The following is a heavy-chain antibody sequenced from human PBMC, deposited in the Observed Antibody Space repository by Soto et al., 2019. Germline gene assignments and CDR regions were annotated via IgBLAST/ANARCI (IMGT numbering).Heavy chain of an antibody. CDR3: AADGDGYDQKVDY. D-gene: IGHD2-21*01. CDR2: IVVGSGNT. J-gene: IGHJ4*02. V-gene: IGHV1-58*01. CDR1: GFTFTSSA. Sequence: GASVTVSCKASGFTFTSSAVQWVRQARGQRLEWMGWIVVGSGNTNYAQRFQERVTITRDMSTSTAYMELSSLISEDTAVYYCAADGDGYDQKVDYWGQGTLVTVSS.